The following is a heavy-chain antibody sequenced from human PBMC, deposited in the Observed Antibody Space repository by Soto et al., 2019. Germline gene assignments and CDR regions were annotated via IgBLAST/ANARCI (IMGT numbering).Heavy chain of an antibody. CDR1: GGFLSRGAYH. CDR3: ARGIEGWYQGRYYYGMDV. Sequence: SETRSLSCTGSGGFLSRGAYHWCWIRQPPGKGLEWIGDIYYSGSTNYNPSLKSRVTISVDTSKNQFSLKLSSVTAADTAVYYCARGIEGWYQGRYYYGMDVWGQGTTVT. V-gene: IGHV4-61*08. D-gene: IGHD6-19*01. CDR2: IYYSGST. J-gene: IGHJ6*02.